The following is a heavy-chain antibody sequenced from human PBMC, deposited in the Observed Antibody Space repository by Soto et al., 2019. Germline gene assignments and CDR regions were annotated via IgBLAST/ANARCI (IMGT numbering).Heavy chain of an antibody. CDR3: ARERRAAAGEDYYYGMDV. Sequence: GGSLRLSCAASGFTFSSYGMHWVRQAPGKGLEWVAVIWYDGSNKYYAASVKGRFTISGDNSKNTLYLQMNSLRAEDTAVYYCARERRAAAGEDYYYGMDVWGQGTTVTVSS. D-gene: IGHD6-13*01. CDR2: IWYDGSNK. V-gene: IGHV3-33*01. CDR1: GFTFSSYG. J-gene: IGHJ6*02.